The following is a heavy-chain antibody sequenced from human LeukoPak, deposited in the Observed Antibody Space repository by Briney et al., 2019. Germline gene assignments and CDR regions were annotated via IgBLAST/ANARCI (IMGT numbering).Heavy chain of an antibody. CDR1: GASISSDNW. CDR2: IHHRGHT. J-gene: IGHJ4*02. D-gene: IGHD3-3*01. CDR3: ARDIYDYDFWSGYYFDY. V-gene: IGHV4-4*02. Sequence: SETLSLTCAVAGASISSDNWWSWVRQPPGKGLEWIGEIHHRGHTNYNPSLKSRATISIDNSKNQLTLNLNSMTAADTAVYYCARDIYDYDFWSGYYFDYWGQGTLVTVSS.